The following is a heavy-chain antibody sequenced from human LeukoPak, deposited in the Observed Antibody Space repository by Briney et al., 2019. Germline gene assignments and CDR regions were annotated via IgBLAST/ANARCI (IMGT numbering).Heavy chain of an antibody. J-gene: IGHJ4*02. V-gene: IGHV4-39*01. CDR2: IYYSGST. D-gene: IGHD3-3*01. CDR1: GGSISSSSYY. Sequence: PSETLSLTCTVSGGSISSSSYYWGWIRQPPGKGLEWIGSIYYSGSTYYNPSLKSRVTISVDTSKNQFSLKLSSVTAADTAVYYCARHGLDYDFWSGYSMYYFDYWGQGTLVTVSS. CDR3: ARHGLDYDFWSGYSMYYFDY.